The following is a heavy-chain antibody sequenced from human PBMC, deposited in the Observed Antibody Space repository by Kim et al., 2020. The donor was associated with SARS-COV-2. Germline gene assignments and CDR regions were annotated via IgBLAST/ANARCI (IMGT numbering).Heavy chain of an antibody. J-gene: IGHJ5*02. D-gene: IGHD6-6*01. CDR3: ARAARRIAARLWFDP. Sequence: PSLKSRVTISVDTSKNQFSLKLSSVTAADTAVYYCARAARRIAARLWFDPWGQGTLVTVSS. V-gene: IGHV4-34*01.